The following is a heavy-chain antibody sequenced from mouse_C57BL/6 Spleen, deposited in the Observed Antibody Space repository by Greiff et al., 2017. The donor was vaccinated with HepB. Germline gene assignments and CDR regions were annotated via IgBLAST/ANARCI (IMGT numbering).Heavy chain of an antibody. CDR2: ISSGGSYT. CDR1: GFTFSSYG. J-gene: IGHJ2*01. D-gene: IGHD3-2*02. CDR3: ARGGGQLRPYYFDY. V-gene: IGHV5-6*01. Sequence: EVKLMESGGDLVKPGGSLKLSCAASGFTFSSYGMSWVRQTPDKRLEWVATISSGGSYTYYPDSVKGRFTISRDNAKNTLYLQMSSLKSEDTAMYYCARGGGQLRPYYFDYWGQGTTLTVSS.